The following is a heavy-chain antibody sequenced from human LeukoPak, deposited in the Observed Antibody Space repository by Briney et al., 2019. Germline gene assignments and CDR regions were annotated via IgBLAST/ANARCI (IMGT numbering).Heavy chain of an antibody. J-gene: IGHJ4*02. V-gene: IGHV3-35*01. CDR2: VSWNGSRT. Sequence: GGSLRLSCAASGFTFSNSDMNWVHQAPGKGLEWVSGVSWNGSRTHYADSVKGRFTISRDNAKNSLYLKMNSLRAEDTAVYYCARTYYDFWSGYTGMGHIDYWGQGTLVTVSS. D-gene: IGHD3-3*01. CDR3: ARTYYDFWSGYTGMGHIDY. CDR1: GFTFSNSD.